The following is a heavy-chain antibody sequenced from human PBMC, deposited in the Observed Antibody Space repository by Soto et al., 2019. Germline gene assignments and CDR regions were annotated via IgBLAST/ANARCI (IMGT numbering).Heavy chain of an antibody. V-gene: IGHV1-24*01. Sequence: ASVKVSCKVSGYTLTELSMHWVRQAPGKGLEWMGGFDPEDGETIYAQKFQGRVTMTEDTSTDTAYMELSSLRSEDTAVYYCATAPASIVGATKTDYWGQGXLVTVSS. D-gene: IGHD1-26*01. CDR2: FDPEDGET. CDR1: GYTLTELS. CDR3: ATAPASIVGATKTDY. J-gene: IGHJ4*02.